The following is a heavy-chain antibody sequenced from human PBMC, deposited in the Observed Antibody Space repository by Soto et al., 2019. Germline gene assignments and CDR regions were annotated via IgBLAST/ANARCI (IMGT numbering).Heavy chain of an antibody. CDR2: IRSKANSYAT. CDR3: TRHPERYCSGGSCQRIYYYYYYMDV. CDR1: GFTFSGSA. J-gene: IGHJ6*03. D-gene: IGHD2-15*01. V-gene: IGHV3-73*01. Sequence: EVQLVESGGGLVQPGGSLKLSCAASGFTFSGSAMHWVRQASGKGLEWVGRIRSKANSYATAYAASVKGRFTISRDDSKNRAYLQMNSLKTEDTAVYYCTRHPERYCSGGSCQRIYYYYYYMDVWGKGTTVTVSS.